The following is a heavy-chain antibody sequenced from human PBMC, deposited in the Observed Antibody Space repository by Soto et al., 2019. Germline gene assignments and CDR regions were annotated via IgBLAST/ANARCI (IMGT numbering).Heavy chain of an antibody. CDR2: IIPIFGTA. CDR1: GDTFSSYA. CDR3: ARSYGYCSSTSCCSYYYYGMDV. V-gene: IGHV1-69*01. J-gene: IGHJ6*02. D-gene: IGHD2-2*03. Sequence: QVQLVQSGAEVKKPGSSVKVSCKASGDTFSSYAISWVRQAPGQGLEWMGGIIPIFGTANYAQKFQGRVTITADESTSTAYMELSSVRSEDTAVYYCARSYGYCSSTSCCSYYYYGMDVWGQGTTVTVSS.